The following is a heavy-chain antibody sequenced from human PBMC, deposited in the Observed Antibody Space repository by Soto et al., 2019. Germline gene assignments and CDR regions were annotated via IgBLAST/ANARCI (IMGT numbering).Heavy chain of an antibody. Sequence: QVQLVQSGAEVKKPGSSVKVSCKASGGTFSSYTISWVRQAPGQGLEWLGRIIPILGIANYAQKFQGRVTITADKSTSTAYMELSSLRSEDTAVYYCAKHITMVRGVHRDDAFDIWGQGTMVTVSS. CDR3: AKHITMVRGVHRDDAFDI. CDR1: GGTFSSYT. V-gene: IGHV1-69*02. J-gene: IGHJ3*02. D-gene: IGHD3-10*01. CDR2: IIPILGIA.